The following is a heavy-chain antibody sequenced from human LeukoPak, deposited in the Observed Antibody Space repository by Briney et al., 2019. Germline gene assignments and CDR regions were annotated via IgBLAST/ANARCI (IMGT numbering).Heavy chain of an antibody. CDR3: ARLGYGYGFDY. Sequence: SQTLSLTCTVSGGSISSGAYYWSWIRQPPGKGLEWIGNIFRSDSIYYKPSLKSRVTISEDTSKNQFLLKFASVTAADTAVYFCARLGYGYGFDYWGQGILVTVSS. CDR1: GGSISSGAYY. J-gene: IGHJ4*02. D-gene: IGHD4-17*01. CDR2: IFRSDSI. V-gene: IGHV4-30-2*01.